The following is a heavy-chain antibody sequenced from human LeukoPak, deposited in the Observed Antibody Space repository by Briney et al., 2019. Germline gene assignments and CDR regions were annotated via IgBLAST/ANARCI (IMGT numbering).Heavy chain of an antibody. J-gene: IGHJ4*02. D-gene: IGHD2-2*01. Sequence: GSIQYGGSPSYNPSLKSRVTLYVGTSKDHFSLKLTSVTAADTAVYYCARHPRPLLPSHFDFWGQGTLVTVSS. CDR3: ARHPRPLLPSHFDF. V-gene: IGHV4-39*01. CDR2: IQYGGSP.